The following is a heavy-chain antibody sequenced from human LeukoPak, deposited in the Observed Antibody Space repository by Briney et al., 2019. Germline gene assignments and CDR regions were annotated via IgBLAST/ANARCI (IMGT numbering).Heavy chain of an antibody. J-gene: IGHJ4*02. CDR2: INHSGST. Sequence: MTSETLSLTCAVYGGSFSGYYWSWIRQPPGKGLEWIGEINHSGSTNYNPSLKSRVTISVDTSKNQFSLKLSSVTAADTAVYYCARSGDSSSWAHFDYWGQGTPVTVSS. D-gene: IGHD6-6*01. V-gene: IGHV4-34*01. CDR3: ARSGDSSSWAHFDY. CDR1: GGSFSGYY.